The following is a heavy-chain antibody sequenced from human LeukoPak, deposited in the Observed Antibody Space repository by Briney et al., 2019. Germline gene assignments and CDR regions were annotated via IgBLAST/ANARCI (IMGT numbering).Heavy chain of an antibody. D-gene: IGHD3-9*01. J-gene: IGHJ3*02. CDR2: MNPNSGNT. CDR3: ARLGLRYFDWILYRHFDAFDI. Sequence: ASVKVSCKASGYTFTSYDINWVRQATGQGLEWMGWMNPNSGNTGYAQKFQGRVTMTRNTSISTAYMELSSLRSEDTAVYYCARLGLRYFDWILYRHFDAFDIWGQGTMVTVSS. V-gene: IGHV1-8*01. CDR1: GYTFTSYD.